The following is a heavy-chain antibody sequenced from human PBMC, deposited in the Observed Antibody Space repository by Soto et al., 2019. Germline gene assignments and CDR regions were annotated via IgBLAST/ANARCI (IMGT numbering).Heavy chain of an antibody. D-gene: IGHD7-27*01. J-gene: IGHJ4*02. V-gene: IGHV3-74*01. Sequence: PSXTLSLTCTVSGGSISSSSYWMHWVRQAPGKGLVWFSRINSDGSSTSYADSVKGRFTISRDNAKNTLYLQMNSLRAEDTAVYYCARETNWGPDYWGQGTLVTVSS. CDR2: INSDGSST. CDR3: ARETNWGPDY. CDR1: GGSISSSSYW.